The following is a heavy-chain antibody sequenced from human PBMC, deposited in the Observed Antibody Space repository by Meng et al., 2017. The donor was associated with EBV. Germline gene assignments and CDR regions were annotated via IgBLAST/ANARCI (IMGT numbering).Heavy chain of an antibody. CDR1: RGLFRLCA. CDR2: LLRRLGAP. J-gene: IGHJ4*02. CDR3: ASESGRGYTPDY. D-gene: IGHD3-10*01. V-gene: IGHV1-69*13. Sequence: VTKPVSSCKLTYNTSRGLFRLCAISGVPQAPKQGLEWLGCLLRRLGAPNYTQKFHGRVKMTANESTSTHYMDLSSLRSEDTAIYYCASESGRGYTPDYWGQGTLVTVSS.